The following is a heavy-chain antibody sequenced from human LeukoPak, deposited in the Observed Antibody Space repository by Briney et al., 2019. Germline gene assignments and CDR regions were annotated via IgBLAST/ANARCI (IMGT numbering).Heavy chain of an antibody. CDR3: ARDPTTEEPVPYYFDD. CDR1: GGSFIGYH. CDR2: INHRGGT. J-gene: IGHJ4*02. D-gene: IGHD4-17*01. Sequence: SETLSLTCAVSGGSFIGYHWNWIRQSPGKGLEWIAEINHRGGTNYNPSLKSRVTISIDTSKNQFSLQLRSVTAADTAVYFCARDPTTEEPVPYYFDDWGQGTLVTVSS. V-gene: IGHV4-34*01.